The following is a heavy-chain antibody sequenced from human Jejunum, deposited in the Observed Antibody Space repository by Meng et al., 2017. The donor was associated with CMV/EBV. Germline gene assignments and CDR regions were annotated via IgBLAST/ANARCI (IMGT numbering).Heavy chain of an antibody. V-gene: IGHV4-39*07. CDR1: GDSISSSNYY. CDR2: IYYTGST. CDR3: ARGLSTSSSGY. J-gene: IGHJ4*02. Sequence: QLQLQGSGPELVEPSETLSLLCTVSGDSISSSNYYWGWIRQSPGKGLEWIGSIYYTGSTYYNPSLKSRLTISIDTSKNQFSLKLSSVTAADTAIYYCARGLSTSSSGYWGQGTLVTVSS. D-gene: IGHD6-6*01.